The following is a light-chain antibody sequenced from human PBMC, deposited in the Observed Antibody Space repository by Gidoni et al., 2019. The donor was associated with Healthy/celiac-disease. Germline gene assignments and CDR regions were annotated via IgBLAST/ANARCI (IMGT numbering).Light chain of an antibody. CDR3: QQSYSRTLT. CDR2: AAS. Sequence: DIKMTQSPSSLSASVGDRVTITCRASQRISSDLNWYQQKPGKAPKLLIYAASSLQSGVPSRLSGSGSGTDFTLTISSLQPEDFATYYCQQSYSRTLTFGQGTKVEIK. J-gene: IGKJ1*01. CDR1: QRISSD. V-gene: IGKV1-39*01.